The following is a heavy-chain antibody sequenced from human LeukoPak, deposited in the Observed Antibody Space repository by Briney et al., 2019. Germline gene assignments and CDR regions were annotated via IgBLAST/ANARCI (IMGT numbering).Heavy chain of an antibody. Sequence: ASVKVSCKASGYTFTSYCIHWVRQAPGQGLEWMGIINPSGGSTSYAQKFQGRVTMTRDTSTSTVYMELSSLRSEDTAVYYCARDQGGDIVVVPAATIYYYGMDVWGQGTTVTVTS. CDR3: ARDQGGDIVVVPAATIYYYGMDV. D-gene: IGHD2-2*01. CDR2: INPSGGST. V-gene: IGHV1-46*01. J-gene: IGHJ6*02. CDR1: GYTFTSYC.